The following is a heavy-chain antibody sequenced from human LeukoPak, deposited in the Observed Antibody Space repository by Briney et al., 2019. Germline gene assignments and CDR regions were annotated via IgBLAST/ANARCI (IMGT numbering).Heavy chain of an antibody. CDR3: AGGLEDRTPNYDILTGYYGY. Sequence: GASVKVSCKASGGTFSSYAISWVRQAPGQGLEWMGGIIPIFGTANYAQKFQGRVTITADESTSTAYMELSSLRSEDTAVYYCAGGLEDRTPNYDILTGYYGYWGQGTLVTVSS. D-gene: IGHD3-9*01. CDR2: IIPIFGTA. J-gene: IGHJ4*02. V-gene: IGHV1-69*13. CDR1: GGTFSSYA.